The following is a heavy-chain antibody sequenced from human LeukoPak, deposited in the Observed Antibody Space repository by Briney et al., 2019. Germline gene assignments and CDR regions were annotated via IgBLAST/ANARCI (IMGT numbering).Heavy chain of an antibody. CDR2: IRGDGSVK. CDR1: GFTLSNVW. CDR3: GRSVAAPADY. V-gene: IGHV3-7*03. Sequence: GGSLRLSCATSGFTLSNVWMSWVRQAPGKGLEWAGNIRGDGSVKFYLDSVKGRFTISRDNTNSVSLQMNNLKAEDTAVYYCGRSVAAPADYWGQGTLVIVSS. D-gene: IGHD6-6*01. J-gene: IGHJ4*02.